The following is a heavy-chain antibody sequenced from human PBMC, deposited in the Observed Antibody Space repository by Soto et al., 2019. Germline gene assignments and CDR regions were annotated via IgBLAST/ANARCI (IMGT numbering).Heavy chain of an antibody. Sequence: ASVKVSCKASGGTFSSYAISWVRQAPGQGLEWMGGIIPIFGTANYAQKFQGRVTITADESTSTAYMELSSLRSEDTAVYYCARSTARMMYSSSGYFDYWGQGTLVTVSS. CDR1: GGTFSSYA. CDR3: ARSTARMMYSSSGYFDY. J-gene: IGHJ4*02. D-gene: IGHD6-6*01. CDR2: IIPIFGTA. V-gene: IGHV1-69*13.